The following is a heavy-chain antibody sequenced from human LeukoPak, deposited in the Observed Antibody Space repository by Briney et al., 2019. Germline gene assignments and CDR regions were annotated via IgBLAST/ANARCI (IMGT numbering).Heavy chain of an antibody. Sequence: GGSLRLSCAASGFTFSSDAMHWVRQAPGKGLEYVSAISSNGGTTHYGNSVKGRFTISRDNSKNTLYLQMRSMRAEDMAVYFCARSSGYGYYFDYWGQGTLVTVSS. CDR3: ARSSGYGYYFDY. CDR2: ISSNGGTT. CDR1: GFTFSSDA. J-gene: IGHJ4*02. D-gene: IGHD3-22*01. V-gene: IGHV3-64*01.